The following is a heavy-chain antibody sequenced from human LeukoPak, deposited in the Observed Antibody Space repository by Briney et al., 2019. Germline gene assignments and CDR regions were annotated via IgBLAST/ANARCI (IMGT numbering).Heavy chain of an antibody. V-gene: IGHV4-34*01. D-gene: IGHD3-16*01. CDR2: INHSGST. CDR1: GGSFSGYY. CDR3: ARGRTWGGRGGRYYFDY. Sequence: SETLSLTCAVYGGSFSGYYWSWIRQPLGKGLEWIGEINHSGSTNYNPSLKSRVTISVDTSKNQFSLKLSSVTAADTAVYYCARGRTWGGRGGRYYFDYWGQGTLVTVSS. J-gene: IGHJ4*02.